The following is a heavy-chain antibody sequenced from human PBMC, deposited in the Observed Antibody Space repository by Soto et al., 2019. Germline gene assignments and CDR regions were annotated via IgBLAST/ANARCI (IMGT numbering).Heavy chain of an antibody. CDR1: GGTFSPYT. J-gene: IGHJ4*02. D-gene: IGHD3-10*01. Sequence: QVQLVQSGAEVKKPGSSVKVSCKASGGTFSPYTINWVRQAPGQGLEWMGRIIPFLGVTNYAQKFQARVTITADKSTTTAYMELSGLRFEDTAVYDCARDWESTVSTWSFGAFWGRGTLVTVSS. CDR2: IIPFLGVT. CDR3: ARDWESTVSTWSFGAF. V-gene: IGHV1-69*08.